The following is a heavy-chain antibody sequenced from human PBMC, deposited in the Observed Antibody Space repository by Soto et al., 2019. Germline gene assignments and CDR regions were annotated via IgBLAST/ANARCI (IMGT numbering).Heavy chain of an antibody. CDR3: ARADDGTTALCAFDI. D-gene: IGHD1-7*01. Sequence: QVQLQQWGAGLLKPSETLSLTCAVYGGSFSGYYWSWIRQPPGKGLEWIGEINHSGSTNYNPSLKSRVTISVDTSKNQFSLKLSSVTAADTAVYYCARADDGTTALCAFDIWGQGTMVTVSS. V-gene: IGHV4-34*01. J-gene: IGHJ3*02. CDR2: INHSGST. CDR1: GGSFSGYY.